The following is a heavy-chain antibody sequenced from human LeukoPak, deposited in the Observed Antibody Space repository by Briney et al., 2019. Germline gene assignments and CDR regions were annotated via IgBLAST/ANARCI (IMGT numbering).Heavy chain of an antibody. D-gene: IGHD3-16*01. V-gene: IGHV4-4*07. CDR3: ARVQVFGGYNWFDP. CDR1: GGSISSYY. CDR2: IYTSGST. Sequence: PSETLSLTCTVSGGSISSYYWSWIRQPAGKGLEWIGRIYTSGSTNYNPSLKGRVTMSVDTSKNQFSLKLSSVTAADTAVYYCARVQVFGGYNWFDPWGQGTLVTVSS. J-gene: IGHJ5*02.